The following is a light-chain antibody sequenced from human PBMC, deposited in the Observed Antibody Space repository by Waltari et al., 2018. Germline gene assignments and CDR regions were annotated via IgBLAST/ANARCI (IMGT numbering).Light chain of an antibody. Sequence: EIVLTQSPGTLSLSPGERATLHCRASQYVSDNYLAWYQQRPGKAPRLLIYGASSRASGISDRFSGSGSGTAFTLTISRLEPEDFAVYYCQQYAKSRTFGQGTRVDI. CDR2: GAS. J-gene: IGKJ1*01. V-gene: IGKV3-20*01. CDR1: QYVSDNY. CDR3: QQYAKSRT.